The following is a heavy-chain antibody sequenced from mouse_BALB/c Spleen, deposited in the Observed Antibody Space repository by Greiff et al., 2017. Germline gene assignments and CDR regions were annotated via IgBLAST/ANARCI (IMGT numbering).Heavy chain of an antibody. CDR1: GFTFSSFG. Sequence: DVHLVESGGGLVQPGGSRKLSCAASGFTFSSFGMHWVRQAPEKGLEWVAYISSGSSTIYYADTVKGRFTISRDNPKNTLFLQMTSLRSEDTAMYYCARDDGYYDGFAYWGQGTLVTVSA. CDR2: ISSGSSTI. CDR3: ARDDGYYDGFAY. J-gene: IGHJ3*01. V-gene: IGHV5-17*02. D-gene: IGHD2-3*01.